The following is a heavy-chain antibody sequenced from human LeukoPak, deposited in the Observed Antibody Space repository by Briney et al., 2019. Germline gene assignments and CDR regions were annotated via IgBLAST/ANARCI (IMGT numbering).Heavy chain of an antibody. D-gene: IGHD1-26*01. CDR3: AKEDGSGSHSSVFDI. J-gene: IGHJ3*02. Sequence: GGSLRLSCAASGFTFSSHWMTWVRQAPGKGLEWVANIKQDGSEKYYVDSVKGRFTISRDNAKNSLYLQMNSLRAEDTAVYYCAKEDGSGSHSSVFDIWGQGTMVTVSS. V-gene: IGHV3-7*05. CDR1: GFTFSSHW. CDR2: IKQDGSEK.